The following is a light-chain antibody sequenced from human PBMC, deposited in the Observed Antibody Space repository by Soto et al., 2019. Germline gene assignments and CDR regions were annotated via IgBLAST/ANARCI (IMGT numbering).Light chain of an antibody. CDR3: QQYGSSPPLT. CDR1: QSVSSN. CDR2: GAS. V-gene: IGKV3-20*01. Sequence: SLATLSVSPGERATLSCRASQSVSSNLAWYQQKPGQAPRLLIYGASSRATGIPDRFSGSGSGTDFTLTISRLEPEDFVVYYCQQYGSSPPLTFGGGTEGDNK. J-gene: IGKJ4*01.